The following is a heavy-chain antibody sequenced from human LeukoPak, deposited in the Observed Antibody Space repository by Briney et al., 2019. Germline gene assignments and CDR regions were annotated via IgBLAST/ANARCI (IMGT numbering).Heavy chain of an antibody. CDR3: ARVGLGYDILTGYYRDYYMDV. Sequence: SETLSLTCTVSGGSISSYYWSWIRQPPGKGLEWIGYIYYSGSTNYNPSLKSRVTISVDTSKNQFSLKLSSVTAADTAVYYCARVGLGYDILTGYYRDYYMDVWGKGTTVTVSS. CDR1: GGSISSYY. CDR2: IYYSGST. D-gene: IGHD3-9*01. V-gene: IGHV4-59*01. J-gene: IGHJ6*03.